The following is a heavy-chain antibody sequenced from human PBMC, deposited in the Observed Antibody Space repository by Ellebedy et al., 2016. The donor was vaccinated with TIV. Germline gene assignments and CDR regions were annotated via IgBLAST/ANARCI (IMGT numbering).Heavy chain of an antibody. CDR2: IIPIFGTA. J-gene: IGHJ6*02. CDR3: ARVRAVVVAATDYYYYYGMDV. D-gene: IGHD2-15*01. V-gene: IGHV1-69*13. Sequence: AASVKVSCKASGYTFTGYYMHWVRQAPGQGLEWMGGIIPIFGTANYAQKFQGRVTITADESTSTAYMELSSLRSEDTAVYYCARVRAVVVAATDYYYYYGMDVWGQGTTVTVSS. CDR1: GYTFTGYY.